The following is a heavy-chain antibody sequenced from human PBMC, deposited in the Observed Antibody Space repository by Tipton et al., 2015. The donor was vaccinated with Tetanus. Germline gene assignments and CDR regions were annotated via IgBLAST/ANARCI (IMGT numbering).Heavy chain of an antibody. CDR1: GFAVAVNY. V-gene: IGHV3-53*01. CDR2: LYSGGGP. CDR3: ARAPRYCGGDCYHFDY. D-gene: IGHD2-21*02. J-gene: IGHJ4*02. Sequence: MQLVQSGRTLIQPGGSLRLSCAASGFAVAVNYMTWVRQAPGKGLEWVSVLYSGGGPNYADSVKGRFTISRDNSKNTLYLQMNSLRVEATAIYYCARAPRYCGGDCYHFDYWGQGPLVTVSS.